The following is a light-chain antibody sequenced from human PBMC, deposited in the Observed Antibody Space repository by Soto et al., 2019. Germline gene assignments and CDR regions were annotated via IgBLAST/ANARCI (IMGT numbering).Light chain of an antibody. J-gene: IGKJ1*01. CDR1: QSVLYSSNNKNY. Sequence: DIVMTQSPDSLAVSLGERATINCKSSQSVLYSSNNKNYLAWYQQKPGQPPKLLIYWASTGESGVPYRFSGSGSEKDFTLTISSLQAEDVAVYYCQQYYSTPWTFCQGTKVEIK. CDR3: QQYYSTPWT. V-gene: IGKV4-1*01. CDR2: WAS.